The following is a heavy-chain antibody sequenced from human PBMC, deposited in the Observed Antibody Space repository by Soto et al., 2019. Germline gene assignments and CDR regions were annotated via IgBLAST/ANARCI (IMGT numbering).Heavy chain of an antibody. CDR2: ISYDGSNK. D-gene: IGHD1-26*01. V-gene: IGHV3-30*18. Sequence: GGSLRLSCAASGFTSSSYGMHWVRQAPGKGLEWVAVISYDGSNKYYADSVKGRFTISTDNSKNTLYRQMNSLRAEDTAVYYCAKDVVVGATTGLGDYYYYYGMDVWGQGTTVTVSS. CDR1: GFTSSSYG. CDR3: AKDVVVGATTGLGDYYYYYGMDV. J-gene: IGHJ6*02.